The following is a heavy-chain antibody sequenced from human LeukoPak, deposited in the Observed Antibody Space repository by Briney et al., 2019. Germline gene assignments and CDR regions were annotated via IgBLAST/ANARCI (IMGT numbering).Heavy chain of an antibody. V-gene: IGHV3-64D*08. Sequence: GGSLRLSCSASGFTFCTYTMHWIRQAPGKGLEYVSAISRSGGSTYYADSVKDRFTISRDNSKNTLYLQMSSLRAEDTAVYYCVKVAQMDALDIWGQGTMVTVSS. D-gene: IGHD5-24*01. CDR1: GFTFCTYT. CDR2: ISRSGGST. J-gene: IGHJ3*02. CDR3: VKVAQMDALDI.